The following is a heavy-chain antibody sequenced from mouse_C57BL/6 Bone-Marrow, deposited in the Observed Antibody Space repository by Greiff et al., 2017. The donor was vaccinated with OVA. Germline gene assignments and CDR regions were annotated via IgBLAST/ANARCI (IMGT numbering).Heavy chain of an antibody. CDR2: IYPGGGYT. CDR3: AVYSHYAMDY. Sequence: VQLQQSGAELVRPGTSVKMSCKASGYTFTNYWIGWAKQRPGHGLEWIGDIYPGGGYTKYNEKFKGKATLTADKSSSTAYMQFSSLTSEDSAIYYCAVYSHYAMDYWGQGTSVTVSS. J-gene: IGHJ4*01. D-gene: IGHD1-3*01. CDR1: GYTFTNYW. V-gene: IGHV1-63*01.